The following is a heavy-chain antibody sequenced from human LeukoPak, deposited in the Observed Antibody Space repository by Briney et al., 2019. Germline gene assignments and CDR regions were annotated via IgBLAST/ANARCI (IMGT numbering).Heavy chain of an antibody. Sequence: PSETLSLTCSVSGDSITGYYWGWIRQPPGKGLEWIGNIYYTGNTYYNSSLKSRVTISLDTSKNQFSLQVISLTAADTAVYYCARGTVAGTIDYWGQGTLVTVSS. CDR1: GDSITGYY. V-gene: IGHV4-39*07. CDR3: ARGTVAGTIDY. CDR2: IYYTGNT. D-gene: IGHD6-19*01. J-gene: IGHJ4*02.